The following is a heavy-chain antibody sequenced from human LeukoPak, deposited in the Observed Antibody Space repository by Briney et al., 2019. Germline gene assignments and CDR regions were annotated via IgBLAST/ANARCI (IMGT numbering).Heavy chain of an antibody. Sequence: GGSLRLSCAASGFTFGSYSMNWVRQAPGKGLEWVSSISSSSSYIYYADSVKGRFTISRDNAKNSLYLQMNSLRAEDTAVYYCARDRTTRNWFDPWGQGTLVTVSS. V-gene: IGHV3-21*01. CDR3: ARDRTTRNWFDP. J-gene: IGHJ5*02. CDR2: ISSSSSYI. D-gene: IGHD4-17*01. CDR1: GFTFGSYS.